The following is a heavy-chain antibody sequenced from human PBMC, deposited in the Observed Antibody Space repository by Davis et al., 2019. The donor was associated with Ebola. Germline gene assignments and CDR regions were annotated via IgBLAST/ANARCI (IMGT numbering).Heavy chain of an antibody. D-gene: IGHD4-17*01. Sequence: PSETLSLTCTVSGGSISRYYWSWIRQPAGKGLEWIGRIYTSGSTNYNPSLKSRVTMSVDTSKNQFSLKLSSVTAADTAVYYCARDGSVTTFAFDIWGQGTMVTVSS. V-gene: IGHV4-4*07. CDR2: IYTSGST. CDR3: ARDGSVTTFAFDI. J-gene: IGHJ3*02. CDR1: GGSISRYY.